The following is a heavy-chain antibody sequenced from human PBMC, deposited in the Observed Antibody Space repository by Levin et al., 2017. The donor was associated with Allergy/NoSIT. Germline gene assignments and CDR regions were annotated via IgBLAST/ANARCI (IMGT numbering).Heavy chain of an antibody. CDR1: GFTFSNYG. Sequence: GESLKISCAASGFTFSNYGMHWVRQAPGKGLEWVAVISYDGTNKYYVDSVKGRFTISRDDPKNTLYLQMNSLRAEDTAVYYCAKSSSLKSSGWYEAYFQHWGQGTLVTVSS. CDR3: AKSSSLKSSGWYEAYFQH. V-gene: IGHV3-30*18. J-gene: IGHJ1*01. CDR2: ISYDGTNK. D-gene: IGHD6-19*01.